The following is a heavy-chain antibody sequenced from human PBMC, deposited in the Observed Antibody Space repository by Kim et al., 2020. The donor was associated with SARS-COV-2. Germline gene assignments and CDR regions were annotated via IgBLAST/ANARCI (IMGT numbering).Heavy chain of an antibody. CDR3: VREYSYAQGPFFDF. CDR2: ISGRSSYI. J-gene: IGHJ4*02. CDR1: GFVFSEYT. D-gene: IGHD5-18*01. V-gene: IGHV3-21*01. Sequence: GGSLRLSCVASGFVFSEYTMNWVRQAPGKGLEWVSSISGRSSYIYYGDSVKGRFTISRDNAKNSLYLQVNSLRAEDTAVYYCVREYSYAQGPFFDFWGQGTLVTVSS.